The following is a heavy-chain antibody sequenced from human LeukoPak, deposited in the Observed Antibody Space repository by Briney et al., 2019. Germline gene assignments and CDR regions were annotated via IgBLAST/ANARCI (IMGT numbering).Heavy chain of an antibody. D-gene: IGHD4-17*01. Sequence: GESLKISCKGSGYSINNYWIGWVRQMPGKGLEWMGIIYPADSDIRYSPSFQGQVTISADKSISTAYLQWSSLKASDTAMCYCARPRDYGDYAADYWGQGTLVTVSS. CDR1: GYSINNYW. CDR3: ARPRDYGDYAADY. V-gene: IGHV5-51*01. CDR2: IYPADSDI. J-gene: IGHJ4*02.